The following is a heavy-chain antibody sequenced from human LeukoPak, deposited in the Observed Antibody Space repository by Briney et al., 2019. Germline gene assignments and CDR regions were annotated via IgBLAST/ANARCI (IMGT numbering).Heavy chain of an antibody. J-gene: IGHJ4*02. CDR2: IYHTGTT. D-gene: IGHD6-13*01. CDR3: ARVVSSSWSPYYFDY. Sequence: PSETLSLTCAVSGGSVSSGGYSWSWIRQPPGKGLEWIGYIYHTGTTGYNPSLKSRVTISVDRSKNQFSLKLSSVTAADTAVYYCARVVSSSWSPYYFDYWGQGTLVTVSS. V-gene: IGHV4-30-2*01. CDR1: GGSVSSGGYS.